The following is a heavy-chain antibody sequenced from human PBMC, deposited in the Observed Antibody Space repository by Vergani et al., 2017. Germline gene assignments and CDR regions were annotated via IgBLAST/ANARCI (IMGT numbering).Heavy chain of an antibody. CDR3: AKNVVRITIFGVERPAGGLDY. J-gene: IGHJ4*02. D-gene: IGHD3-3*01. CDR1: GFTFNQCG. CDR2: TWYDGNNK. Sequence: QVQLVESGGGVVQPGRSLRLSCAASGFTFNQCGMHWVRQAPGKGLEWVAVTWYDGNNKQYADSVKGRFTISRDNSKNTLYLQMNSMRAEDTAVYYCAKNVVRITIFGVERPAGGLDYWGQGTLVTVSS. V-gene: IGHV3-33*06.